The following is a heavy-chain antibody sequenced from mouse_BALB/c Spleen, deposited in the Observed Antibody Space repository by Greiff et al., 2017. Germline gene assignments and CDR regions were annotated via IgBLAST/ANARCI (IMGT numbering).Heavy chain of an antibody. D-gene: IGHD2-5*01. CDR1: GFTFSDYY. CDR3: ARSSNYDYAMDY. V-gene: IGHV5-4*02. CDR2: ISDGGSYT. Sequence: EVKLMESGGGLVKPGGSLKLSCAASGFTFSDYYMYWVRQTPEKRLEWVATISDGGSYTYYPDSVKGRFTISRDNAKNNLYLQMSSLKSEDTAMYYCARSSNYDYAMDYWGQGTSVTVSS. J-gene: IGHJ4*01.